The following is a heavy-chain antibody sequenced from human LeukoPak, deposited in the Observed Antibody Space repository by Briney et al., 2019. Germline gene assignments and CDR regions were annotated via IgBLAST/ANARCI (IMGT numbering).Heavy chain of an antibody. J-gene: IGHJ4*02. CDR3: AKERSSSWSEAFDY. Sequence: GRSLRLSCAASGFSFGDYSMHWVRQAPGKGLEWVSGISWNSGSIGYADSVKGRFTISRDNAKNSLYLQMNSLRAEDTALYYCAKERSSSWSEAFDYWGQGTLVTVSS. V-gene: IGHV3-9*01. D-gene: IGHD6-13*01. CDR1: GFSFGDYS. CDR2: ISWNSGSI.